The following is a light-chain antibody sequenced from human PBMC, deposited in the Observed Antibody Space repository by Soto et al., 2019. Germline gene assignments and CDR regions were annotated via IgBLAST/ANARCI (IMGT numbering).Light chain of an antibody. V-gene: IGLV1-40*01. Sequence: QSVLTQPPSVSGAPGKRVTISCTGTSSNIGAGYDVHWYLHLPGTAPKLLIFGNSHRPSGVPDRFSASKSGTSASLAITGLQAEDEADYYCQSYDNTLSGVVFGGGTKVTVL. CDR1: SSNIGAGYD. CDR2: GNS. J-gene: IGLJ2*01. CDR3: QSYDNTLSGVV.